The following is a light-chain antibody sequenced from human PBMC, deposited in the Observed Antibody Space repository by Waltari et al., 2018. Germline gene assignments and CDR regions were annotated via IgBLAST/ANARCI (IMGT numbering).Light chain of an antibody. CDR2: HTS. CDR1: QSIVKY. Sequence: EIMLTQSPGTLSLSPGDRATLSCKASQSIVKYLTWYQEKPGQAPRLLIYHTSIRASGSPERFSGSGSETDFSLTISRLEPEDFAVYYCQHYVRLPATFGQGTNVEIK. V-gene: IGKV3-20*01. CDR3: QHYVRLPAT. J-gene: IGKJ1*01.